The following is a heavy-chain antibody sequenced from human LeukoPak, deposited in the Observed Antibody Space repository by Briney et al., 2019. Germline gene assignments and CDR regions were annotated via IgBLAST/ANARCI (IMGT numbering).Heavy chain of an antibody. CDR3: ARDQYSSTWYRGAFDI. Sequence: GGSLRLSCAASGFTFSTSWMHWFRQAPGRGLVWVSRIKSDGSSTTYADSVKGRFTISRDDAKNTLYLQMNSLRAEDTAVYYCARDQYSSTWYRGAFDIWGQGTMVAVSS. J-gene: IGHJ3*02. V-gene: IGHV3-74*01. D-gene: IGHD6-13*01. CDR2: IKSDGSST. CDR1: GFTFSTSW.